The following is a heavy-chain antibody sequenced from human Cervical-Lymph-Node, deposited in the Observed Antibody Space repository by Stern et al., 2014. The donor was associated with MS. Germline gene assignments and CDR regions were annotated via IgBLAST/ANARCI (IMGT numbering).Heavy chain of an antibody. J-gene: IGHJ4*02. CDR2: VYYRGST. D-gene: IGHD3-9*01. CDR1: GDSITSIHYY. CDR3: ARRHLTGSFYY. Sequence: QVQLQESGPGLVKPSETLSLTCAVSGDSITSIHYYWGWIRQSPGKGLEWMGYVYYRGSTYYTPSLKSRVTMSVDATKNQFPLNRGSVTAADTAIYYCARRHLTGSFYYWGQGTLVTVSS. V-gene: IGHV4-39*01.